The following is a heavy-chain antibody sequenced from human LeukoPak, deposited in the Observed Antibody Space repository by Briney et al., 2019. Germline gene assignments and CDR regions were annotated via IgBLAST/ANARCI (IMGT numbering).Heavy chain of an antibody. CDR1: SGSISSYY. D-gene: IGHD5-12*01. V-gene: IGHV4-59*08. Sequence: SETLSLTCTVSSGSISSYYWTWIRQPPGKGLEWIGYIFYSGSTHYNPSLKSRVTISLDTTKSQFSLQLSSVTAADTAVYYCARRGGYDYFAFDIWGQGTMVTVSS. CDR2: IFYSGST. CDR3: ARRGGYDYFAFDI. J-gene: IGHJ3*02.